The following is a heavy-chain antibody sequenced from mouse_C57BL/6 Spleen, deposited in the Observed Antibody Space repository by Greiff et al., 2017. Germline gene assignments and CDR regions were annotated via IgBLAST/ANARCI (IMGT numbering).Heavy chain of an antibody. CDR1: GYAFSSSW. V-gene: IGHV1-82*01. CDR2: IYPGDGDT. D-gene: IGHD2-4*01. CDR3: ARMDYDGNYAMDY. Sequence: VKLVESGPELVKPGASVKISCKASGYAFSSSWMNWVKQRPGKGLEWIGRIYPGDGDTNYNGKFKGKATLTADKSSSTAYMQLSSLTSEDSAVYFCARMDYDGNYAMDYWGQGTSVTVSS. J-gene: IGHJ4*01.